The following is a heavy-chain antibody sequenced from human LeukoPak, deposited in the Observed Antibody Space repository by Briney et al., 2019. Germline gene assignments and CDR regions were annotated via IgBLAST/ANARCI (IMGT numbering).Heavy chain of an antibody. CDR3: ARDVYYDSSGPSKAYAFDI. V-gene: IGHV1-69*05. CDR2: IIPIFGTA. CDR1: GGTFSSYA. J-gene: IGHJ3*02. D-gene: IGHD3-22*01. Sequence: SVKVSCKASGGTFSSYAISWVRQAPGQGLEWMGGIIPIFGTANYAQKFQGKVTITTDESTSTAYMELSSLRSEDTAVYYCARDVYYDSSGPSKAYAFDIWGQGTMVTVSS.